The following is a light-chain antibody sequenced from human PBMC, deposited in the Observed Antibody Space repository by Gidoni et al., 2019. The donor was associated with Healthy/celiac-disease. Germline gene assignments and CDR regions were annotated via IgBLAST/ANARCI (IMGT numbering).Light chain of an antibody. CDR2: WAS. CDR3: QQYYSTPLT. J-gene: IGKJ4*01. V-gene: IGKV4-1*01. Sequence: DIVMTQSTDSLAVSLGERATINCKSSQRVLYSSNNKNYLAWYQQKPGQPPKLLIYWASTRESGVPDRFSGSGSGTDFTLTISILQAEDVAVYYCQQYYSTPLTFGGGTKVEIK. CDR1: QRVLYSSNNKNY.